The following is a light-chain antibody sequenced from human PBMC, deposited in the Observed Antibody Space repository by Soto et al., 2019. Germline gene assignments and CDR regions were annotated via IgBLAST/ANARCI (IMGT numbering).Light chain of an antibody. CDR2: DVS. CDR3: SSYTSTGTQV. CDR1: SSDVGGYNY. Sequence: QSALTQPACVSGSPGQSITISCTGTSSDVGGYNYVSWYQQHPGKAPKLMIYDVSNRPSGVSNRFSGSKSGNTASLTISGLQAEDEADYYCSSYTSTGTQVFGGGTQLTVL. V-gene: IGLV2-14*01. J-gene: IGLJ3*02.